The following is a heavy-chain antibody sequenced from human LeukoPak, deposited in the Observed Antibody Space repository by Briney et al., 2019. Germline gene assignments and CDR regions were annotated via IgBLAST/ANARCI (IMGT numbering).Heavy chain of an antibody. CDR1: GFTFSNYG. J-gene: IGHJ4*02. CDR3: AKASNGGSYYGVIIDY. D-gene: IGHD1-26*01. CDR2: IWYDGSNK. Sequence: GWSLRLSCAASGFTFSNYGMHWVREAPGKGLEWVAIIWYDGSNKYYADSVKGRFTIYRDNYKNTLYLQMNSLRAEDPAVYYCAKASNGGSYYGVIIDYWGQGTLVTVSS. V-gene: IGHV3-30*02.